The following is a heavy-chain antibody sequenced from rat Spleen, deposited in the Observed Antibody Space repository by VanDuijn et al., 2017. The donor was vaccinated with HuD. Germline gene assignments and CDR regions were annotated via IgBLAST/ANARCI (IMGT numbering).Heavy chain of an antibody. D-gene: IGHD1-10*01. V-gene: IGHV5-7*01. Sequence: EVQLVESGGGLVPPGRSLKLSCAVSGFAFSDHYVAWVRQGPTKGLEWVATINYDGRSTFYRDSVRDRFTISRDNAKSTLYLQMDSLRSEDTATYYCARHNVTTGDYFDYWGQGVMVTVSS. CDR2: INYDGRST. J-gene: IGHJ2*01. CDR3: ARHNVTTGDYFDY. CDR1: GFAFSDHY.